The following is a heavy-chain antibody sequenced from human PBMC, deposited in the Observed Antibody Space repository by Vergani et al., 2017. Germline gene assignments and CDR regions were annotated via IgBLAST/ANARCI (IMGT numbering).Heavy chain of an antibody. V-gene: IGHV3-23*04. J-gene: IGHJ4*02. CDR1: GFTFSSHA. Sequence: VQLVESGGGVVQPGGSLRLSCVASGFTFSSHAMSWVRQGHGQGLEWVSSIKNTGDSTHYADSVKGRFTISRDNSKNPLYLQMNSLRVEDTAVYYCGGGSDNYNWGQGTLVTVSS. CDR2: IKNTGDST. D-gene: IGHD5-24*01. CDR3: GGGSDNYN.